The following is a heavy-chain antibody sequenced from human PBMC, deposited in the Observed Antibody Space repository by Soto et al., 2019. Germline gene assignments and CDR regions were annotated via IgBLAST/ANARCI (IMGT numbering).Heavy chain of an antibody. CDR3: ARDRRGYCSGGSCYQHYWYFDL. J-gene: IGHJ2*01. CDR1: GFTVSSNY. Sequence: GGSLRLSCAASGFTVSSNYMSWVRQAPGKGLEWVSVIYSGGSTYYADSVKGRFTISRHNSKNTLYLQMNRLRAEDTAVYYCARDRRGYCSGGSCYQHYWYFDLWGRDTLVTVSS. CDR2: IYSGGST. V-gene: IGHV3-53*04. D-gene: IGHD2-15*01.